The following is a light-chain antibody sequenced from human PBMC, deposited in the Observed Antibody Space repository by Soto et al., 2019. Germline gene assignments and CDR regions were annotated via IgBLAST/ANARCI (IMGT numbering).Light chain of an antibody. Sequence: EIVLTQSPATLSLSPGERATLSCRASQSVSNFLAWYHRRPGQAPRLLIYDASNRATDIPGRFSGSGSGTDFTLTISSLEPEDFGVYYCQHRSQWPLTFGGGTNVEIK. CDR3: QHRSQWPLT. V-gene: IGKV3-11*01. CDR1: QSVSNF. J-gene: IGKJ4*01. CDR2: DAS.